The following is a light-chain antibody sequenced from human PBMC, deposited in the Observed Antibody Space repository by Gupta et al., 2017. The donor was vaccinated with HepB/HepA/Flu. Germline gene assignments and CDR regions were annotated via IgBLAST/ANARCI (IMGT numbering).Light chain of an antibody. CDR1: QTASTY. CDR3: KQRSNWPRT. V-gene: IGKV3-11*01. CDR2: DAS. J-gene: IGKJ4*01. Sequence: EIVLTQSPATLPSSSGASAPLYCRSSQTASTYLDWYQQKPGQAPRLLIYDASNRATGIPARFSGGGSGTDFILIISSLEAEDVAVYYCKQRSNWPRTFGGGTKVEIK.